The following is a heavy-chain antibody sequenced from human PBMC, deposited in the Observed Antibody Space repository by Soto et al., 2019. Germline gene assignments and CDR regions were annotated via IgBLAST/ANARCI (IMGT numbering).Heavy chain of an antibody. D-gene: IGHD5-12*01. CDR3: ARDPGDWGYDSRGGWFDP. CDR2: ISSSSSYI. CDR1: GFTFSSYS. J-gene: IGHJ5*02. Sequence: EVQLVESGGGLVKPGVSLRLSCAASGFTFSSYSMNWLRQAPGKGLEWVSSISSSSSYIYYADSVNGRFTISRDNAKNSLYLQMNSLRGEDTAVYYCARDPGDWGYDSRGGWFDPWGQGTLVTVAS. V-gene: IGHV3-21*01.